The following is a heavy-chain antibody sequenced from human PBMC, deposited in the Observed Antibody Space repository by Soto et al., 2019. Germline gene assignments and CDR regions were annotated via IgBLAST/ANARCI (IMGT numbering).Heavy chain of an antibody. D-gene: IGHD3-10*01. J-gene: IGHJ5*02. CDR1: GLKVSSW. Sequence: GGSLRLSCAASGLKVSSWMSWVRQAPGKGLEWVSYISSSSSYTNYADSVKGRFTISRDNAKNSLYLQMNSLRAEDTAVYYRARDHYGPGWFDPWGQGTLVTVSS. V-gene: IGHV3-11*05. CDR3: ARDHYGPGWFDP. CDR2: ISSSSSYT.